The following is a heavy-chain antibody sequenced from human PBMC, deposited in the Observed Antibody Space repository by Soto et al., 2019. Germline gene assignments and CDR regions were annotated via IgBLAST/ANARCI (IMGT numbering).Heavy chain of an antibody. CDR2: IIPILGIA. Sequence: QVQLVQSGAEVKKPGSSVKVSCKASGGTFSSYTISWVRQAPGQGLEWMGRIIPILGIANYAQKFQGRVTITADKSTSTDYMELSSLRSEDTAVYYCAANLYCSGGSCSHYYYYYYMDVWGKGTTVTVSS. CDR1: GGTFSSYT. D-gene: IGHD2-15*01. V-gene: IGHV1-69*02. CDR3: AANLYCSGGSCSHYYYYYYMDV. J-gene: IGHJ6*03.